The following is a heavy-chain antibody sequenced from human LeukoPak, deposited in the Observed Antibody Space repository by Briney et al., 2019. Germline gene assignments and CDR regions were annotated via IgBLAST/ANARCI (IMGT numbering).Heavy chain of an antibody. Sequence: GRSLRLSCAASGFTFSSYGMHWVRQAPGKGLEWVAVISYDGSNKYYADSVKGRFTISRDNSKNTLYLQMNSLRAEDTAVYYCAKDSLIAAAGLYFDYWGQGTLVTVSS. CDR1: GFTFSSYG. J-gene: IGHJ4*02. D-gene: IGHD6-13*01. V-gene: IGHV3-30*18. CDR2: ISYDGSNK. CDR3: AKDSLIAAAGLYFDY.